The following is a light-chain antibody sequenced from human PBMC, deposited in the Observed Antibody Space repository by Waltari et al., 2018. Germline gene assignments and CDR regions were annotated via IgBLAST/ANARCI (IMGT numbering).Light chain of an antibody. CDR2: DAS. J-gene: IGKJ1*01. CDR3: QKYGSLPAT. V-gene: IGKV3-20*01. Sequence: EIMLTQSPGTLSLSPGERATLSCRASQSISRYLAWYPHKPGQAPRLLIYDASSRATGIPDRFSGSGSGTDFSRTISRLEPEDFAVYYCQKYGSLPATFGQGTKVEIK. CDR1: QSISRY.